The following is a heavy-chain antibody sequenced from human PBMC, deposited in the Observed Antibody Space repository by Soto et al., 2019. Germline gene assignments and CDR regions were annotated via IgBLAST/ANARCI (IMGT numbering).Heavy chain of an antibody. CDR3: AKDRGGAGSCDY. CDR1: GFPFSTYG. D-gene: IGHD3-10*01. CDR2: ISYDESNK. V-gene: IGHV3-30*18. J-gene: IGHJ4*02. Sequence: QVQLVESGGGVVQPGRSLRLSCAASGFPFSTYGMVWVRQAPGKGLEWVAVISYDESNKYYEDSVKGRFTISRDNSKNTVYLQMNSLSTEDTAMYYCAKDRGGAGSCDYSGQGILVTVAS.